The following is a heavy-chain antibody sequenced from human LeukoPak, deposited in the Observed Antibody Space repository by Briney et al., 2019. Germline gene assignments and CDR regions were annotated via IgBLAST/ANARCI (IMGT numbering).Heavy chain of an antibody. CDR1: GFTFSSYS. CDR2: ISSSSSYI. D-gene: IGHD3-9*01. CDR3: ARDDILTGYPTPFDY. V-gene: IGHV3-21*01. Sequence: PGGSLRLSCAASGFTFSSYSMNWVRQAPGKGLEWVSSISSSSSYIYYADSVKGRFTISRDNAKNSLFLQMNSLRAEDTAVYCCARDDILTGYPTPFDYWGQGTLVTVSS. J-gene: IGHJ4*02.